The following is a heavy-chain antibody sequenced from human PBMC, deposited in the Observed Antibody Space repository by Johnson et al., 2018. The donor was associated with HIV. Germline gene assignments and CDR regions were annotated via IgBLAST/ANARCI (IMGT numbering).Heavy chain of an antibody. CDR1: GFTFSSYG. J-gene: IGHJ3*01. Sequence: VQLVESGGGVVQPGRSLRLSCAASGFTFSSYGMHWVRQAPGKGLEWVAVISYDGSNKYYADSVKGRFTISRDNSKNTLYLQMSSLRPEDTAVYYCAKIGQWRERLDAFDVWGQGTMVTVSS. D-gene: IGHD6-19*01. CDR2: ISYDGSNK. CDR3: AKIGQWRERLDAFDV. V-gene: IGHV3-30*18.